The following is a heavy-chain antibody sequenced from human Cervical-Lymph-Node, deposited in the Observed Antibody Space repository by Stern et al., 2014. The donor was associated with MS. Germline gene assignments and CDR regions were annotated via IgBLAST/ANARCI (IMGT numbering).Heavy chain of an antibody. V-gene: IGHV4-39*01. J-gene: IGHJ5*02. CDR2: IYYSGST. D-gene: IGHD3-22*01. CDR3: ARQWGYDSSGYPEWFDP. Sequence: QLQLQESGPGLVKPSETLSLTCTVSGGSISSSSYYWGWIRQPPGKGLEWIGSIYYSGSTYYNPSLKSRVTISLDTSNNASPLKLSFVTAADTAVYYCARQWGYDSSGYPEWFDPWGQGTLVTVSS. CDR1: GGSISSSSYY.